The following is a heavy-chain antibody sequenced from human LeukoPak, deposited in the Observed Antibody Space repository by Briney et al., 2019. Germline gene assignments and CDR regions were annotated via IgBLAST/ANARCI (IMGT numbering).Heavy chain of an antibody. CDR2: IYSGGTT. CDR3: ARDKFRGYFDY. CDR1: AFTLSTNY. J-gene: IGHJ4*02. D-gene: IGHD3-10*01. Sequence: GGSPRLSRAASAFTLSTNYMNWVRPAPRRGLEWVSAIYSGGTTYYADSVKGRFTISRDTSKNTLYLQMNSLRAEDTAVYYCARDKFRGYFDYWGQGTLVTVSS. V-gene: IGHV3-66*01.